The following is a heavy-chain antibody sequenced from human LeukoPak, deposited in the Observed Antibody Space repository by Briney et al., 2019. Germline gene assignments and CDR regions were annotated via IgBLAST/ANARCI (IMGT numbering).Heavy chain of an antibody. V-gene: IGHV3-23*01. CDR2: ISGSGGST. D-gene: IGHD3-22*01. CDR3: AKDYYDSSGYYSPFDY. Sequence: GGSLRLSCAASGFTFSSYAMSWVRQAPGKGLEWVSAISGSGGSTYYADSVKGRFTISRDNSKNTLYLQMNSLRAEDTAAYYCAKDYYDSSGYYSPFDYWGQRTLVTVSS. J-gene: IGHJ4*02. CDR1: GFTFSSYA.